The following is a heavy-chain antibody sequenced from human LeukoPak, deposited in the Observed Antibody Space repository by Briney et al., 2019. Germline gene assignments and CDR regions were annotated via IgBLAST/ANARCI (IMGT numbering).Heavy chain of an antibody. D-gene: IGHD1-7*01. V-gene: IGHV1-2*02. CDR2: IKPNTGDT. J-gene: IGHJ4*02. CDR3: ARGPQGGTTDF. Sequence: ASVKVSCKASGYTFTGHYMHWMRQAPGQGLEWMGWIKPNTGDTNYAQNFQGRVTMTRDTSISTAYMELTSLIPDDTAVYYCARGPQGGTTDFWGEGTLVTVSS. CDR1: GYTFTGHY.